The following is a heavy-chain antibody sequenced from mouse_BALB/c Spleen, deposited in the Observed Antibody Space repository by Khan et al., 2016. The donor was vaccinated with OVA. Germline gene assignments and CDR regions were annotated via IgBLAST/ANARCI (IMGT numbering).Heavy chain of an antibody. CDR3: ARSTYRYAFAY. V-gene: IGHV3-8*02. CDR1: GDSITSGY. D-gene: IGHD2-14*01. J-gene: IGHJ3*01. CDR2: MLYTGYT. Sequence: EVQLVESGPSLVKPSQTLSLTCSVTGDSITSGYWSWIRKFPGNKLEYMGYMLYTGYTDYNPSLKSRLAITRHTSKNQYYLQLNSVTTEDTATYYCARSTYRYAFAYWGQGTLVTVSA.